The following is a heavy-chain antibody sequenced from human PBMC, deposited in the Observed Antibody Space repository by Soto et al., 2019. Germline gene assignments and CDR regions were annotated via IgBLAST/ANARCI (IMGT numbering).Heavy chain of an antibody. J-gene: IGHJ4*02. D-gene: IGHD2-15*01. CDR1: GFTFSSYA. V-gene: IGHV3-30-3*01. CDR2: ISYDGSNK. Sequence: GGSLRLSCAASGFTFSSYAMHWVRQAPGKGLEWVAVISYDGSNKYYADSVKGRFTISRDNSKNTLYLQLNSLRAEDTAVYYCAKVLSVDCSGGSCYPVDYWGQGTLVTVSS. CDR3: AKVLSVDCSGGSCYPVDY.